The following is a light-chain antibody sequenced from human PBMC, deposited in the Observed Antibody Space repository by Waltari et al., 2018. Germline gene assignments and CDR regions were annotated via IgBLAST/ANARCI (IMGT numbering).Light chain of an antibody. Sequence: SWRARRGVGRSLVWYQQKPCQAPRLLIYGASSRATGIPDRFTGSGSGTDFSLTISRLEPEDFAVYYCQMYVRLPVTFGQGTKVEI. CDR2: GAS. CDR1: RGVGRS. CDR3: QMYVRLPVT. J-gene: IGKJ1*01. V-gene: IGKV3-20*01.